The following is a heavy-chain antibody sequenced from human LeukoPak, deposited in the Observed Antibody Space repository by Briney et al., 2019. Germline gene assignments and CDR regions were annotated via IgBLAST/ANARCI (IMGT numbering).Heavy chain of an antibody. Sequence: SETLSLTCTVSGGSISSYYWSWIRQPPGKGLEWIGYIYYSGSTNYNPSLKSRVTISVDTSKNQFSLKLSSVTAADTAVYYCARVRSRYDSSGYYVFDYWGQGTLVTVSS. J-gene: IGHJ4*02. D-gene: IGHD3-22*01. V-gene: IGHV4-59*01. CDR2: IYYSGST. CDR3: ARVRSRYDSSGYYVFDY. CDR1: GGSISSYY.